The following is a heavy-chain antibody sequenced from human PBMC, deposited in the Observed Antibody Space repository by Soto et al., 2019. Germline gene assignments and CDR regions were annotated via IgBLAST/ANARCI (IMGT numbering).Heavy chain of an antibody. V-gene: IGHV3-64*01. CDR1: GFIFSAYP. CDR2: IRTNGGST. D-gene: IGHD4-17*01. J-gene: IGHJ4*02. Sequence: EVQLVESGGGLVQPGGSLRLSCAASGFIFSAYPMHWVRQAPGKGLEYVSAIRTNGGSTYYANSVKGRFTISRDNSKNTLYLHMGSLRAEDMAIYYCARGDDYVPFDYWGQGTVVTVSS. CDR3: ARGDDYVPFDY.